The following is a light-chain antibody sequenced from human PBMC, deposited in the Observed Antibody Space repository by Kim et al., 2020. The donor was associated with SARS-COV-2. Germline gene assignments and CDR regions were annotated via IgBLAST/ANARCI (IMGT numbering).Light chain of an antibody. J-gene: IGLJ2*01. CDR3: SSYTSSTTLV. V-gene: IGLV2-14*03. CDR1: SSDVGTYNS. CDR2: DVS. Sequence: GQSITISCTGTSSDVGTYNSVSWYQQHPGNAPKIMIYDVSNRPSGVSNRFSGSKSGNTAPLTISGLQAEDEADYYCSSYTSSTTLVFGGGTQLTVL.